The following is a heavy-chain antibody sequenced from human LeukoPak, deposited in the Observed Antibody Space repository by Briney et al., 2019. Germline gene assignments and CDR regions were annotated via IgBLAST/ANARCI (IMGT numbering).Heavy chain of an antibody. V-gene: IGHV3-23*01. CDR1: GFTFGSSA. Sequence: GGSLRLSCAASGFTFGSSAMSWVRQAPGKGLEWVSAISGSGGSTYYADSVKGRFTISRDNSKNTLYLQMNSLRPEDTAVYYCARDPYSGSYGDYYYYYMDVWGKGTTVTISS. J-gene: IGHJ6*03. D-gene: IGHD1-26*01. CDR2: ISGSGGST. CDR3: ARDPYSGSYGDYYYYYMDV.